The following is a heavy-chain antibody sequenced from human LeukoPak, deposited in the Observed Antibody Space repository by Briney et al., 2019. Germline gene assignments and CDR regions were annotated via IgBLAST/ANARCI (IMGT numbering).Heavy chain of an antibody. CDR1: GYTFTCYY. CDR3: ARYSSSSSGYYYYMDV. Sequence: ASVKVSCKASGYTFTCYYMHWVRQAPGQGLEWMGWINPNSGGTNYAQKFQGRVTMTRDTSISTAYMELSRLRSDDTAVYYCARYSSSSSGYYYYMDVWGKGTTVTVSS. J-gene: IGHJ6*03. V-gene: IGHV1-2*02. D-gene: IGHD6-6*01. CDR2: INPNSGGT.